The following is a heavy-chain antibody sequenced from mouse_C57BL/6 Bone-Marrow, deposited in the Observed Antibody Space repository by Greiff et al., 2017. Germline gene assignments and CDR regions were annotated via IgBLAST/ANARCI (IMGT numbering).Heavy chain of an antibody. CDR3: TRDRGNGSSLFAY. J-gene: IGHJ3*01. CDR1: GFTFSSYA. D-gene: IGHD1-1*01. V-gene: IGHV5-9-1*02. CDR2: ISSGGDYI. Sequence: DVKLQESGEGLVKPGGSLKLSCAASGFTFSSYAMSWVRQTPEKRLEWVAYISSGGDYIYYADTVKGRFTISRDNARNTLYLQMSSLKSEDTAIYYCTRDRGNGSSLFAYWGQGTLVTVSA.